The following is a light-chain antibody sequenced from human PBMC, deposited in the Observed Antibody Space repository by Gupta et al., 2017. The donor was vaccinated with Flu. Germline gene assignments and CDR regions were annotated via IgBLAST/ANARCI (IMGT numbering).Light chain of an antibody. CDR1: QRLLHSNGYNY. J-gene: IGKJ3*01. Sequence: DLVMTHAPLSLPVTPGEPASISCRSSQRLLHSNGYNYLDWYLQKPGQSPQLLIYLASKRASGVPDRFSGSGSGTDFTLKISRVEAEDVGVYYCKQALQTPGTFGHGTKVDIK. CDR2: LAS. CDR3: KQALQTPGT. V-gene: IGKV2-28*01.